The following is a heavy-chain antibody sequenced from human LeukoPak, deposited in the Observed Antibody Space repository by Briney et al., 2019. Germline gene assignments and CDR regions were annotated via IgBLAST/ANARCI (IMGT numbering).Heavy chain of an antibody. CDR1: SFTFSNAW. CDR3: TSFGSYRLYY. V-gene: IGHV3-15*01. J-gene: IGHJ4*02. CDR2: IKIKTEGGTT. Sequence: GGSLRLSSPADSFTFSNAWMSWVRQAPRKGREWVGRIKIKTEGGTTDYAAPVKGRFTISRDASKNTLYLQMNSLKPEDTAVYYCTSFGSYRLYYWGQGTLVTMSS. D-gene: IGHD3-16*02.